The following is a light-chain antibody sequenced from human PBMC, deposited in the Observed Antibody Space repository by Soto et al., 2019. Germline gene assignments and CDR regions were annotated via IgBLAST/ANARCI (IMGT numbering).Light chain of an antibody. J-gene: IGKJ1*01. V-gene: IGKV3-15*01. Sequence: ELVMTQSPATLSVSPGERVTLSCTASQSVSGNLAWYQQKPGQAPRLLIYGASTRATGIPARFSGSGSGTEFTLTISSLQSEDFAVYYCQQYNNWRTFGQGTKVDI. CDR1: QSVSGN. CDR3: QQYNNWRT. CDR2: GAS.